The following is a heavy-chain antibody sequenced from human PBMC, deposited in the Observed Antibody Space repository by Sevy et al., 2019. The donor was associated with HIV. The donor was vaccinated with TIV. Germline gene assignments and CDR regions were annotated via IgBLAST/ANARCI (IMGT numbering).Heavy chain of an antibody. CDR3: TRDRYTLVRGIIMTWFDP. CDR2: IHSNGNT. V-gene: IGHV4-59*01. J-gene: IGHJ5*02. D-gene: IGHD3-10*01. CDR1: GGSISGYY. Sequence: SETLSLTCTVSGGSISGYYWSWIRQSPGKGLEWIACIHSNGNTNYNPSLKSRVTISIDTSKNQFSLKLSSVTAADTAVYYCTRDRYTLVRGIIMTWFDPWGQGTLVTVSS.